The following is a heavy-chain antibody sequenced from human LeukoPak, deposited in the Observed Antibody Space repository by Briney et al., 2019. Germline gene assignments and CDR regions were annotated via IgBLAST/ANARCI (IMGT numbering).Heavy chain of an antibody. D-gene: IGHD6-6*01. V-gene: IGHV4-34*01. CDR1: GGSFSGYY. CDR2: INHSGST. CDR3: ARDSSSSHWDY. J-gene: IGHJ4*02. Sequence: SETLSLTCAVYGGSFSGYYWSWIRQPPGKGLEWIGEINHSGSTNYNPSLKSRVTISVDTSKNQFSLKLSSVTAADTAVYYCARDSSSSHWDYWGQGTLVTVPS.